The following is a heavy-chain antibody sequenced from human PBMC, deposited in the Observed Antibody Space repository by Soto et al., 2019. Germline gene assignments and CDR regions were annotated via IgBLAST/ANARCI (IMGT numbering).Heavy chain of an antibody. CDR1: GFTVSGDH. D-gene: IGHD6-13*01. Sequence: EMQLVETGGGLIQPGGSLRLSCAASGFTVSGDHMSWVRQAPGKGLEWVSGIYYGGTTYYADSVQGRFTVSRDSSKNTLYLQMNDLRADDTAVYYCAREAAGFDIWGQGTMVTVSS. CDR3: AREAAGFDI. V-gene: IGHV3-53*02. J-gene: IGHJ3*02. CDR2: IYYGGTT.